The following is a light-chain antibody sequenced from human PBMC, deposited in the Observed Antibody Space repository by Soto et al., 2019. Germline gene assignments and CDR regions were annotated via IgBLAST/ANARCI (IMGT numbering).Light chain of an antibody. V-gene: IGLV2-14*01. CDR2: EVN. J-gene: IGLJ3*02. CDR3: SSYTTSSTSV. CDR1: SSDVGGYNY. Sequence: QSVLTQPASVSGSPGQSIAISCTGTSSDVGGYNYVSWYQQHPGKAPKLMIYEVNNRPSGVSNRFSGSKSGNTASLTISGLQAEDEADYYCSSYTTSSTSVFGGGTKVTVL.